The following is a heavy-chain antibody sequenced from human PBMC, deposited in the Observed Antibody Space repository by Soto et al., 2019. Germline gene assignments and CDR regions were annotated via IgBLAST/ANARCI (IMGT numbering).Heavy chain of an antibody. Sequence: ASVKVSCKASGGTFSSYTMSWVRQAPGQGLEWMGRIIPILGIANYAQKFQGRVTITADKSTSTAYMELSSLRSEDTAVYYCAREDGGVTYFDYWGQGTLVTVSS. CDR2: IIPILGIA. D-gene: IGHD2-15*01. CDR1: GGTFSSYT. CDR3: AREDGGVTYFDY. J-gene: IGHJ4*02. V-gene: IGHV1-69*04.